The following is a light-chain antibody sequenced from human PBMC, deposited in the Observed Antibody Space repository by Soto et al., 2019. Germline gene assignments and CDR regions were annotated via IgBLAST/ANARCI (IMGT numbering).Light chain of an antibody. CDR1: QSVSSMF. Sequence: EIVLTQSPGALSLSPGERATLSCRASQSVSSMFLGWYQQRPGQAPRLLIYGASNRATGIPDRFSGSGSGTDFTLTISRLEPQDFAVYYCQQYGNSPCTFGQGTKVEI. J-gene: IGKJ1*01. V-gene: IGKV3-20*01. CDR2: GAS. CDR3: QQYGNSPCT.